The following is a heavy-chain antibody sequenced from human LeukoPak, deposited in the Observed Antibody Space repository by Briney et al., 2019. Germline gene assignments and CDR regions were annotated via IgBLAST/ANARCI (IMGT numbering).Heavy chain of an antibody. CDR2: INPSGDST. D-gene: IGHD4-11*01. CDR3: ARVGDYSPRGWFDP. CDR1: GYTFTGYY. Sequence: ASVKVSCKASGYTFTGYYMHWVRQAPGQGLEWMGIINPSGDSTTYAQKFQGRVTMTRDMSTRTLYMELSSLRSEDTAFYYCARVGDYSPRGWFDPWGQGTLVTVSS. V-gene: IGHV1-46*01. J-gene: IGHJ5*02.